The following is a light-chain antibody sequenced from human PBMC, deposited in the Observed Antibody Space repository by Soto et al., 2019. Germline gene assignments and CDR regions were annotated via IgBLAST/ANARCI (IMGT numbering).Light chain of an antibody. CDR3: QQYGST. CDR1: QSVSSSY. Sequence: EIVLTQSPGTLSLSPGERATLSCRASQSVSSSYLAWYQQKPGQAPRLLIYGASSRANGIPDRFSGSGSGTDFTLTISRLEPEDFAVYYCQQYGSTFGQGTRLEIK. CDR2: GAS. V-gene: IGKV3-20*01. J-gene: IGKJ5*01.